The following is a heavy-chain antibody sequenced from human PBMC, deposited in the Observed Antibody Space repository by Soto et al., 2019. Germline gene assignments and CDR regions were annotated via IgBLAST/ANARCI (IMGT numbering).Heavy chain of an antibody. Sequence: SETLSLTCTVSGGSISSSSYYWGWIRQPPGKGLEWIGSIYYSGSTYYNLSLKSRVTISVDTSKNQFSLKLSSVTAADTAVYFCARLPGYCIGDSFRIDYWGQGTLVTVS. CDR3: ARLPGYCIGDSFRIDY. CDR2: IYYSGST. CDR1: GGSISSSSYY. J-gene: IGHJ4*02. D-gene: IGHD2-15*01. V-gene: IGHV4-39*01.